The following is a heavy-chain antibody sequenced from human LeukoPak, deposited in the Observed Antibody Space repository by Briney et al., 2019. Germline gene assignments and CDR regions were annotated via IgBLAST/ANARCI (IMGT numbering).Heavy chain of an antibody. J-gene: IGHJ6*03. V-gene: IGHV4-34*01. CDR3: ARARNYYDSSGYYRDYYYYMDV. Sequence: SEAPSLTCAVYGGSLSGYYWSWIRHPPGEGLEWIGEINYSGRTNYNPSLKSRVTISVDTSKNQFSLELTTRTAADTAVYYCARARNYYDSSGYYRDYYYYMDVWGEGATVTVSS. D-gene: IGHD3-22*01. CDR2: INYSGRT. CDR1: GGSLSGYY.